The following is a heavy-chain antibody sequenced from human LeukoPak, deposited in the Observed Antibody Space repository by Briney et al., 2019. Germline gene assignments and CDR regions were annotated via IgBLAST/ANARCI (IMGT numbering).Heavy chain of an antibody. CDR1: GFTVSSNY. V-gene: IGHV3-66*01. Sequence: GGSLRLSCAASGFTVSSNYMTWVRQTPGKGLEWVSLLYSGGNTYYAGSVKDRFIISRDNSKNTLYLQMNTLRDEDTAVYYRARGAYSSGWLFDYWGQGTQVTVSS. D-gene: IGHD6-19*01. CDR3: ARGAYSSGWLFDY. J-gene: IGHJ4*02. CDR2: LYSGGNT.